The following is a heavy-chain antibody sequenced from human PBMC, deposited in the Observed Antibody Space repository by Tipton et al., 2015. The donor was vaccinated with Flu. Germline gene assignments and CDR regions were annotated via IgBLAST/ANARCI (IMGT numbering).Heavy chain of an antibody. CDR2: IYTSGST. V-gene: IGHV4-4*07. CDR3: AKSGSYQSYWYFDL. Sequence: LRLSCTVSGGSISSYYWSWIRQPAGKGLEWIGRIYTSGSTNYNPSLKSRVTMSVDTSKNQFSPKLSSVTAADTAVYYCAKSGSYQSYWYFDLWGRGTLVTVSS. CDR1: GGSISSYY. D-gene: IGHD1-26*01. J-gene: IGHJ2*01.